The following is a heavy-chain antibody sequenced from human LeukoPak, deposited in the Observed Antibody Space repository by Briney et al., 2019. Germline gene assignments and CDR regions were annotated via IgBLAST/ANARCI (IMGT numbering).Heavy chain of an antibody. V-gene: IGHV3-23*01. J-gene: IGHJ4*02. CDR1: GFTFSSYA. Sequence: GGSLRLSCAASGFTFSSYAMSWVRQAPGKGLEWVSAISGSGGSTYYADSGKGRFTISRDNSKNTLYLQMNSLRAEDTAVYYCAKGPYCSGGSCLLFDYWGQGTLVTVSS. CDR2: ISGSGGST. CDR3: AKGPYCSGGSCLLFDY. D-gene: IGHD2-15*01.